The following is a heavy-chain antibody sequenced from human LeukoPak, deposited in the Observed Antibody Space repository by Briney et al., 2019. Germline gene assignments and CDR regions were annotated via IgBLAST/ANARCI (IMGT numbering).Heavy chain of an antibody. J-gene: IGHJ4*02. CDR3: ARDGPWKSDF. Sequence: SETLFLTCTVSGDSVTTSYYWGWIRQAPGKGLEWIGSICSGGSTCYNPSLTGRVTIFAASSKNQFFLTLTSVTAADTAVYFCARDGPWKSDFWGQGTLVTVSS. V-gene: IGHV4-39*02. CDR1: GDSVTTSYY. CDR2: ICSGGST. D-gene: IGHD1-1*01.